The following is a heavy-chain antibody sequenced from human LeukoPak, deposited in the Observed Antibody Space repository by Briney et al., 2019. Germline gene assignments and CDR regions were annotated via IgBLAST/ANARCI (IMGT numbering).Heavy chain of an antibody. Sequence: GGSLRLSCAASGFTFSSYGMHWVRQAPGKGLEWVAVIWYDGSNKYYADSVKGRFTISRDNSKNTLYLQMNSLRAEDTAVYYCARGLPGLLWFGELLSGASSYYFDYWGQGTLVTVSS. CDR3: ARGLPGLLWFGELLSGASSYYFDY. V-gene: IGHV3-33*01. D-gene: IGHD3-10*01. CDR2: IWYDGSNK. CDR1: GFTFSSYG. J-gene: IGHJ4*02.